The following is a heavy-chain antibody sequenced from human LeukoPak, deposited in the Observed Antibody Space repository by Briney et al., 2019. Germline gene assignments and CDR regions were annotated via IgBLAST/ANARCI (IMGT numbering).Heavy chain of an antibody. CDR3: ARKPSYHNWFDP. CDR2: IGASGENT. D-gene: IGHD2-2*01. CDR1: AFTFTNYA. Sequence: GGSLRLSCAASAFTFTNYAITWARQAPGEGLKCFSAIGASGENTLYTDSGKGPFTISRDKSTNTLHLQMNSLRVEDTAVYYCARKPSYHNWFDPWGRGTLVSVST. J-gene: IGHJ5*02. V-gene: IGHV3-23*01.